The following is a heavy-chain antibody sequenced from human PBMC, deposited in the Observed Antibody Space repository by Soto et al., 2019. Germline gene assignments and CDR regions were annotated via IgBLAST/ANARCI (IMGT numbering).Heavy chain of an antibody. Sequence: PVGSLRLSCAASGFTFSSYWMHWVRQAPGKGLVWVSRINSDGSSTSYADSVKGRFTIPRDNAKNTLYLQMNSLRGEDTAVYYCARELEITIFGVVIRDYYYYGMDVWGQGTTVTVSS. D-gene: IGHD3-3*01. CDR1: GFTFSSYW. V-gene: IGHV3-74*01. CDR3: ARELEITIFGVVIRDYYYYGMDV. J-gene: IGHJ6*02. CDR2: INSDGSST.